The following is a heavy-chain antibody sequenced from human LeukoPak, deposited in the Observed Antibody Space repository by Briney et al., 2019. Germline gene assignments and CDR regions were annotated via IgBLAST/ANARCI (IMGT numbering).Heavy chain of an antibody. V-gene: IGHV4-39*07. D-gene: IGHD3-3*01. CDR3: AGDFWSGYYFRD. CDR1: GGSISSSSYY. Sequence: SETLSLTCTVSGGSISSSSYYWGWIRQPPGKGLEWIGSIYHSGSTYYNPSLKSRVTISVDTSKNQFSLKLSSVTAADTAVYYCAGDFWSGYYFRDWGQGTLVTVSS. J-gene: IGHJ4*02. CDR2: IYHSGST.